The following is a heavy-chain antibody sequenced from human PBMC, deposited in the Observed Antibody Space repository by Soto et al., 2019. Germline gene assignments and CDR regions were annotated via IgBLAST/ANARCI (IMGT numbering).Heavy chain of an antibody. CDR3: ARDLGGGIADSRGYMSPSGEGMDF. D-gene: IGHD3-22*01. V-gene: IGHV3-33*01. CDR1: GFTFSSYG. Sequence: XGSLRRTCAASGFTFSSYGMHWVRQAPGKGLGWVAVIWYDGSNKYYADSVKGRFTISRDNSKNTLYLQMNSLRAEDTAVYYCARDLGGGIADSRGYMSPSGEGMDFWGQGTTVTVSS. J-gene: IGHJ6*02. CDR2: IWYDGSNK.